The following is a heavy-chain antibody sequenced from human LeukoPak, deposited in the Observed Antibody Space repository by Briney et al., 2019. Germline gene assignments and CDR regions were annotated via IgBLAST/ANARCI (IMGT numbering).Heavy chain of an antibody. J-gene: IGHJ4*02. D-gene: IGHD3-16*02. CDR2: IIPIFGTA. V-gene: IGHV1-69*05. CDR3: ARGFAPLRAFDY. Sequence: SVKVSCKASGGTFSSYAISWVRQAPGQGLEWMGGIIPIFGTANYAQKFQGRDTITTDESTSTAYMELSSLRSEDTAVYYCARGFAPLRAFDYWGQGTLVTVSS. CDR1: GGTFSSYA.